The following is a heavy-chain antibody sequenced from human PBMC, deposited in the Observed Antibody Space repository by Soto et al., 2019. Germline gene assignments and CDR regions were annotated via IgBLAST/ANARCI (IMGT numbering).Heavy chain of an antibody. V-gene: IGHV4-59*08. Sequence: PSETLSLTCTVSGGSISSYYWSWIRQPPGKGLEWIGYIYYSGSTNYNPSLKSRVTISVDTSKNQFSLKLSSVTAADTVVYYCARITMVRGIDYWGQGTLVTVSS. D-gene: IGHD3-10*01. CDR3: ARITMVRGIDY. CDR1: GGSISSYY. J-gene: IGHJ4*02. CDR2: IYYSGST.